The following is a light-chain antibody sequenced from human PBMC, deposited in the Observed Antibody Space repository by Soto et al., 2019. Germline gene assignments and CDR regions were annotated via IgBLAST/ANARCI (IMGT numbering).Light chain of an antibody. Sequence: VLTQSPGTLSLSPGERATLSCRASQSVTNYLVWYQQKAGQAPRLLIYGASSRAPGIPDRFSGSGSGTDFTLTINRLGPEDFAVYYCQQYNKWPLTFGGGTKVETK. CDR1: QSVTNY. J-gene: IGKJ4*01. V-gene: IGKV3-20*01. CDR2: GAS. CDR3: QQYNKWPLT.